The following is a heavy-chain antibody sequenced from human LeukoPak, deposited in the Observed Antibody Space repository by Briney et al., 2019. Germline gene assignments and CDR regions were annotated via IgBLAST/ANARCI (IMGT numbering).Heavy chain of an antibody. CDR2: ISSSGDYV. CDR3: ARERRSAGSFDY. D-gene: IGHD3-10*01. J-gene: IGHJ4*02. V-gene: IGHV3-21*01. Sequence: GGSLRLSCATSGFIFSTHSMNWVRQAPGKGLEWVASISSSGDYVYHPDSVKGRFTISRDNAKNSLFLQLNSLRVEDTAVYYCARERRSAGSFDYWGRGTLVTVSS. CDR1: GFIFSTHS.